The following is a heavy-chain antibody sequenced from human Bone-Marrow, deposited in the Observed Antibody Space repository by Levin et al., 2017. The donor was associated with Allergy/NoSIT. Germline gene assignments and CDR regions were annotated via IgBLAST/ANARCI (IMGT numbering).Heavy chain of an antibody. D-gene: IGHD3-3*01. Sequence: PGESLKISCKASGGTFKSFPISWVRQAPGQGLEWMGGIVAIFGTPDYAERFQDRVTITADESTGTAYLEMSSLRSEDTAVYYCARSAVTTTLFGVGTLRAGTHRDYYYYMDVWGKGTTVTVSS. V-gene: IGHV1-69*01. J-gene: IGHJ6*03. CDR2: IVAIFGTP. CDR3: ARSAVTTTLFGVGTLRAGTHRDYYYYMDV. CDR1: GGTFKSFP.